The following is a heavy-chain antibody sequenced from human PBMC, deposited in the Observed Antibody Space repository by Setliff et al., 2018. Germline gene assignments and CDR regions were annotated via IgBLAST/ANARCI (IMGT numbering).Heavy chain of an antibody. CDR2: IYTNGAT. CDR1: GASLSSGSYY. D-gene: IGHD6-13*01. J-gene: IGHJ4*02. Sequence: PSETLSLTCSVSGASLSSGSYYWSWIRQSAGKGPEWIGHIYTNGATNYSPSLKSRVSISADTSKNVLYLRLTSVTAADTAVYYCARGGVAAAGRKGVFEHWGQGTLVTVPS. CDR3: ARGGVAAAGRKGVFEH. V-gene: IGHV4-61*09.